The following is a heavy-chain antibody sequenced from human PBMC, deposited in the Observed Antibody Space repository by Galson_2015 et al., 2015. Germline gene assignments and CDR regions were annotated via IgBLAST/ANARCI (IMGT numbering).Heavy chain of an antibody. CDR2: IYYSGST. CDR1: GGSISSGDYY. V-gene: IGHV4-30-4*01. Sequence: TLSLTCTVSGGSISSGDYYWSWIRETRGKGLEWIGYIYYSGSTYYNPSLKSRVTISVDTSKNQFSLKLSSVTAADTDVYYCARGRRSSWFQAGKTGEIDYWGQGTLVTVSS. J-gene: IGHJ4*02. CDR3: ARGRRSSWFQAGKTGEIDY. D-gene: IGHD6-13*01.